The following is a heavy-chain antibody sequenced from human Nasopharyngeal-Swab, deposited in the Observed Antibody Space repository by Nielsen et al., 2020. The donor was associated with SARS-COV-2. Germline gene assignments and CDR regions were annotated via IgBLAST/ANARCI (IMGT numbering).Heavy chain of an antibody. J-gene: IGHJ6*02. CDR3: ASSTTHYYYYGMDV. D-gene: IGHD2-15*01. CDR2: IYSGGST. Sequence: GESLKISCAASGFIVSSNYMSWVRQAPGKGLEWVSIIYSGGSTYYADSVKGRFTISKDSSKNTLYLHMNSLRAEDTAVYYCASSTTHYYYYGMDVWGQGTTVTVSS. CDR1: GFIVSSNY. V-gene: IGHV3-53*01.